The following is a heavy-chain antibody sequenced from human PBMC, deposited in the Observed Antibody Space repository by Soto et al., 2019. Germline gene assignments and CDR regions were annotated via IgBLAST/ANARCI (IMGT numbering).Heavy chain of an antibody. V-gene: IGHV3-9*01. D-gene: IGHD4-4*01. J-gene: IGHJ4*02. CDR2: ISWNSGSI. CDR1: GFTFDDYA. CDR3: AKDFAVRVTKYYFDY. Sequence: DVQLVESGGGLVQPGRSLRLSCAASGFTFDDYAMHWVRQAPGKGLEWVSGISWNSGSIGYADSVKGRFTISRDNAKNSLYLQMNSLRAEDTALYYCAKDFAVRVTKYYFDYWGQGTLVTVSS.